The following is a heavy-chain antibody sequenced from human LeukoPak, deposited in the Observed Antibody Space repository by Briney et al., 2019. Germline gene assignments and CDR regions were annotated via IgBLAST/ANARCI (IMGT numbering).Heavy chain of an antibody. Sequence: ASVKVPCKASGYSFTGYYMHWVRQAPGQGLEWMGWINANSGGTQYAQKFQGRFTMTRDTSISTAYMELTRLRSDDTAVYYCARDGHCSGGTCPDLDYWGQGTLVTVSS. CDR2: INANSGGT. CDR3: ARDGHCSGGTCPDLDY. D-gene: IGHD2-15*01. CDR1: GYSFTGYY. J-gene: IGHJ4*02. V-gene: IGHV1-2*02.